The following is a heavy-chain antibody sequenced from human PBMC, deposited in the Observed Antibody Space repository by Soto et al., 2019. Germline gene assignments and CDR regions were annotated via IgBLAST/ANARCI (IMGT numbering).Heavy chain of an antibody. Sequence: QVQLQESGPGLVKPSETLSLTCTVSGGSISSYYWSWIRQPPGKGLEWIGYIYYSGSTNYNPSLKSRLTISVDTPKNQSPLRLSSVPAADTAVYYCAREPRAYYSGRDVGAKGPTVTVSS. V-gene: IGHV4-59*01. CDR2: IYYSGST. CDR3: AREPRAYYSGRDV. J-gene: IGHJ6*04. CDR1: GGSISSYY.